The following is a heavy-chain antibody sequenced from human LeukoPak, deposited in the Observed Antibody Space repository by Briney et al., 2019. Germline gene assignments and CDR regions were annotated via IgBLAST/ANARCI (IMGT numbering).Heavy chain of an antibody. CDR2: IYYFESS. V-gene: IGHV4-39*01. J-gene: IGHJ4*02. CDR1: GGSISSSSYY. CDR3: ARRRAATIYY. Sequence: SQTLSLTCAVSGGSISSSSYYWGWIRQQPGKGLEWIGTIYYFESSYCNPSLKTRVTISVDTSKNQFSLKLSSVTAADTAVYYCARRRAATIYYWGQGTLVTVSS. D-gene: IGHD5-12*01.